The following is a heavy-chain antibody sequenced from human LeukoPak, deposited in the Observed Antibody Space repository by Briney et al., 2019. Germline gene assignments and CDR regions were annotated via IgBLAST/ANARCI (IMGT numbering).Heavy chain of an antibody. CDR3: ARSRSGYFSVPEYYMDI. Sequence: PGGSLRLSCAASGFTFSSYAMHWVRQAPGKGLEWVAIISYDGSKKYYADSVEGRFTISRDNSKNTLYLQMNSLRAEDTAVYYCARSRSGYFSVPEYYMDIWGKGTTVTVSS. J-gene: IGHJ6*03. CDR2: ISYDGSKK. CDR1: GFTFSSYA. V-gene: IGHV3-30*01. D-gene: IGHD3-3*01.